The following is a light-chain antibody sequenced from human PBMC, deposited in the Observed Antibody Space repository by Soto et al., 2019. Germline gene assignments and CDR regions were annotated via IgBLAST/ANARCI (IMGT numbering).Light chain of an antibody. V-gene: IGKV3-20*01. J-gene: IGKJ2*01. CDR1: QSLSGNY. CDR2: GVS. Sequence: EIVLTRSPGTLSLSPGERATLSCRASQSLSGNYLAWYQQKPGQAPRLLIFGVSSRATGIPDRFSGSGSGTDFTLTITRLEPEDFAVYYCHHYGSSPYTFGLGTKLEIK. CDR3: HHYGSSPYT.